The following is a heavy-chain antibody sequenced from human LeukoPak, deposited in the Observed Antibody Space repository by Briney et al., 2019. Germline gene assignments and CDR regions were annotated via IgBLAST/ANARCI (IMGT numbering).Heavy chain of an antibody. J-gene: IGHJ5*02. D-gene: IGHD6-13*01. Sequence: GGSLRLSCAASGFTFSSYSMNWVRQAPGKGLEWVSSISSSSSYIYYADSVKGRFTISRDNAKNSLYLQMNSLRAEDTAVYYCARGGWTVNSSWYMDWFDPWGQGTLVTVSS. V-gene: IGHV3-21*01. CDR1: GFTFSSYS. CDR3: ARGGWTVNSSWYMDWFDP. CDR2: ISSSSSYI.